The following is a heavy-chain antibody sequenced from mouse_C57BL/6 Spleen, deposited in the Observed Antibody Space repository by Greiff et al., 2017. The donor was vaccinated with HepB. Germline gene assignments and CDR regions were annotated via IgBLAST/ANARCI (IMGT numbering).Heavy chain of an antibody. V-gene: IGHV1-50*01. CDR1: GYTFTSYW. J-gene: IGHJ1*03. Sequence: QVQLQQPGAELVKPGASVKLSCKASGYTFTSYWMQWVKQRPGQGLEWIGEIDPSDSYTNYNQKFKGKATLTVDTSSSTAYMQLSSLTSEDSAVYYCARGDYYGSKGYFDVWGTGTTVTVSS. CDR3: ARGDYYGSKGYFDV. CDR2: IDPSDSYT. D-gene: IGHD1-1*01.